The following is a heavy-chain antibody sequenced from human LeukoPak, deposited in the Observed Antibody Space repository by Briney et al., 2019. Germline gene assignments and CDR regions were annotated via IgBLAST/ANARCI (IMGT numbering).Heavy chain of an antibody. D-gene: IGHD1-26*01. J-gene: IGHJ5*02. V-gene: IGHV4-59*01. Sequence: SETLSLTCTVSSGSMSRNYCSLARQPPGKGLEWIGNIYYSVTTNYNPSLKGRVTISIDPSKNQFSLKLSSVTAAETAIYYCVKDNGRWFDPWGQGTLVIVSS. CDR3: VKDNGRWFDP. CDR1: SGSMSRNY. CDR2: IYYSVTT.